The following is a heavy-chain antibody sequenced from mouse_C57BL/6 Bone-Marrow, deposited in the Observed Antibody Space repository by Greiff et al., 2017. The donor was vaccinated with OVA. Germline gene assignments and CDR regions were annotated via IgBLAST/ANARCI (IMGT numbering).Heavy chain of an antibody. CDR3: ARRDSNPFAY. CDR1: GFTFSDYG. Sequence: DVKLVESGGGLVKPGGSLKLSCAASGFTFSDYGMHWVRQAPEKGLEWVAYISSGSSTIYYADTVKGRFTISRDNAKNTLFLQMTSLRSEDTAMYYCARRDSNPFAYWGQGTLVTVSA. CDR2: ISSGSSTI. J-gene: IGHJ3*01. D-gene: IGHD2-5*01. V-gene: IGHV5-17*01.